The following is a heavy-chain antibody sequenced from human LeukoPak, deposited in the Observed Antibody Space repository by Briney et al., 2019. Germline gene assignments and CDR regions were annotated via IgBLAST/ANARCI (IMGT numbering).Heavy chain of an antibody. V-gene: IGHV4-59*01. D-gene: IGHD5-12*01. CDR2: IYYSGST. CDR3: ARDGGGYSSHYYYVDV. CDR1: GGPIGSYY. Sequence: PSETLSLTCTVSGGPIGSYYWSGIRQPPGKGLEGIGYIYYSGSTNYNPSLKSRVTISVDTSKNQFSLKLSSVTAADTAVYYCARDGGGYSSHYYYVDVWGKGTTVTVSS. J-gene: IGHJ6*03.